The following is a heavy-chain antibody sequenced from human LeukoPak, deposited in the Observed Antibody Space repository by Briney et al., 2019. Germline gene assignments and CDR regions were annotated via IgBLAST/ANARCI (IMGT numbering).Heavy chain of an antibody. J-gene: IGHJ4*02. D-gene: IGHD3-22*01. CDR2: ISGSGGST. CDR3: ARGGYDSSGYYRYYFDY. V-gene: IGHV3-23*01. Sequence: PGGPLRLSCAASGFTFSSYAMDWVRQAPGKGLEWVSAISGSGGSTYYADSVKGRFTISRDNSKNTLYLQMSSLRAEDTAVYYCARGGYDSSGYYRYYFDYWGQGTLVTVSS. CDR1: GFTFSSYA.